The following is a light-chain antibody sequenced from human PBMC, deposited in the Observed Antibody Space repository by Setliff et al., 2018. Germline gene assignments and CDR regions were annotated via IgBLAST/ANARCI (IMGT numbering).Light chain of an antibody. V-gene: IGLV1-40*01. CDR3: QAYGGSVSGYV. CDR2: GNN. Sequence: SVLTQPPSVSGAPGQRVTISCTGSSSDIGAGFSVHWYQQLPGTAPKLHIFGNNNRPSGVPDRFSGSKSGTSASLAITGLQADDEADYYCQAYGGSVSGYVFGTGTKVTVL. J-gene: IGLJ1*01. CDR1: SSDIGAGFS.